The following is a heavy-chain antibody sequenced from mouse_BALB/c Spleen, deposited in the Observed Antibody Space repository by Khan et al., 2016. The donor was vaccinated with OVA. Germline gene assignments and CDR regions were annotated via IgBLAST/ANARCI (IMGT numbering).Heavy chain of an antibody. CDR3: ARNDDYDEGLAY. CDR1: GFSLTTYG. Sequence: QVHVKQSGPGLVQPSQSLSITCTVSGFSLTTYGVHWVRQSPGKGLEWLGVIWSGGTTDYSAAFLSRLSITKDNSKSQVFFKMNSLQANDTAIDYCARNDDYDEGLAYWGQGTLVTVSA. CDR2: IWSGGTT. V-gene: IGHV2-2*02. D-gene: IGHD2-4*01. J-gene: IGHJ3*01.